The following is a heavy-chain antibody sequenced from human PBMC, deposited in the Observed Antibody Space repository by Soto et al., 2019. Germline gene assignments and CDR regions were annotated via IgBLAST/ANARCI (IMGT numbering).Heavy chain of an antibody. J-gene: IGHJ4*02. D-gene: IGHD2-2*01. Sequence: QVQLVESGGGVVQPGRSLRLSCVASGFTFSRYAMHWVRQAPGKGLQWVGVTSYDGSNKNYADSVKGRFTISRDNSKNTLFLQMNSLRPEDTAVYCCVRDAIGFDYWGQGTLVTVSS. V-gene: IGHV3-30-3*01. CDR1: GFTFSRYA. CDR3: VRDAIGFDY. CDR2: TSYDGSNK.